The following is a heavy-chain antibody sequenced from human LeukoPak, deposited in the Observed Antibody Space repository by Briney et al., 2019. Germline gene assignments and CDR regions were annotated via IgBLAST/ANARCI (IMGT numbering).Heavy chain of an antibody. J-gene: IGHJ4*02. CDR1: GYRFTNFD. Sequence: ASLKISCKTSGYRFTNFDINWVRQAPGHRLEWIGWMNPDNGNTGYAQKFQGTVSMRGGTSISTAFMVLSSLRSDDTAVYFCARCPRESCSSDYWGQGTLVTVSS. CDR3: ARCPRESCSSDY. CDR2: MNPDNGNT. V-gene: IGHV1-8*01. D-gene: IGHD6-13*01.